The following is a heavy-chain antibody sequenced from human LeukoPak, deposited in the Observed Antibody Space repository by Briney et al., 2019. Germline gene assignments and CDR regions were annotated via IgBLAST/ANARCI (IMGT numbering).Heavy chain of an antibody. CDR2: MYTSEST. V-gene: IGHV4-4*07. CDR1: GGSISSYY. CDR3: ARIGDSSGYYSPNCFDP. D-gene: IGHD3-22*01. J-gene: IGHJ5*02. Sequence: SETLSLTCTVSGGSISSYYWSWIRQPAGKGLEWIGRMYTSESTNYNPSLKSRVTMSVDTSKNQFSLKLSSVTAADTAVYYCARIGDSSGYYSPNCFDPWGQGTLVTVSS.